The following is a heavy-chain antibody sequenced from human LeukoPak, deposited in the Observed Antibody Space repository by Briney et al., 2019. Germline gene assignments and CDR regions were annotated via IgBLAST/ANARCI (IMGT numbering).Heavy chain of an antibody. Sequence: SETLSLTCTVSGGSISSGGYYWSWIRQPPGKGLEWIGYIYHSGSTYYNPSLKSRVTISVDRSKNQFSLKLSSVTAADTAVYYCARLAETVVTSVLDYWGQGTLVTVSS. CDR1: GGSISSGGYY. CDR3: ARLAETVVTSVLDY. J-gene: IGHJ4*02. V-gene: IGHV4-30-2*01. D-gene: IGHD4-23*01. CDR2: IYHSGST.